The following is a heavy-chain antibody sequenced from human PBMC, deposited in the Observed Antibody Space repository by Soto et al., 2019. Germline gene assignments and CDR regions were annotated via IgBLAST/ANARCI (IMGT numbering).Heavy chain of an antibody. CDR2: IYHSGST. CDR3: ARYGDYPYFDS. Sequence: QVQLQESGPGPMKPSGTLSLTCAVSGGSITSGNWWNWVRQPPGKGLEWIGEIYHSGSTNYNPSLKSRVTISVDKSKSHFSLRLTSVTAADTAVYYCARYGDYPYFDSWGQGTLITVSS. V-gene: IGHV4-4*02. CDR1: GGSITSGNW. D-gene: IGHD4-17*01. J-gene: IGHJ4*02.